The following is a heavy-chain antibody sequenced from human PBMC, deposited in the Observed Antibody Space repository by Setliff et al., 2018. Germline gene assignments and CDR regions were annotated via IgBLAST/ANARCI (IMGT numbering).Heavy chain of an antibody. J-gene: IGHJ5*02. CDR3: AAVGIATGGGWFDP. D-gene: IGHD2-21*01. CDR1: GGSIRDYY. Sequence: SETLSLTCTVSGGSIRDYYWNWIRQSPGKGLEWIGYIYYRGSTNYNSSLKSRVTISIDMSTNQFSLKLTSATAADTAIYFCAAVGIATGGGWFDPWGQGTLGTVSS. V-gene: IGHV4-59*01. CDR2: IYYRGST.